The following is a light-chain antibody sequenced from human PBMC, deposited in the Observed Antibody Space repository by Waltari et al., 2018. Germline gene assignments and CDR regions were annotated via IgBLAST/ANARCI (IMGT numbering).Light chain of an antibody. Sequence: QSVLTQSPSASGAPGQTVTISCSGGNSNVGSNRLDGYQQFPGAAPKLLIYINNERPSGVSDRFSGSKSGTSDSLAISNLQSDDEADYYCAAWDDSLNGPVFGGGTKVTV. CDR3: AAWDDSLNGPV. CDR1: NSNVGSNR. J-gene: IGLJ3*02. V-gene: IGLV1-44*01. CDR2: INN.